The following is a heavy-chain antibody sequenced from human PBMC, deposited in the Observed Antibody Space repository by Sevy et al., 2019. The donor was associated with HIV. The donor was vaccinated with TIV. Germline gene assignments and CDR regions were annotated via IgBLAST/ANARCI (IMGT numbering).Heavy chain of an antibody. V-gene: IGHV3-49*03. D-gene: IGHD3-10*01. CDR1: GFNFGDYP. CDR3: SKGGSGTGWFDP. J-gene: IGHJ5*02. CDR2: IRSKASGGTT. Sequence: QLGGSLRLSCRASGFNFGDYPMSWFRQAPGKGLAWVGFIRSKASGGTTQYAASVKGRFTISRDDSESIAYLQMNSLKIEDTAVYYCSKGGSGTGWFDPWGQGTLVTVSS.